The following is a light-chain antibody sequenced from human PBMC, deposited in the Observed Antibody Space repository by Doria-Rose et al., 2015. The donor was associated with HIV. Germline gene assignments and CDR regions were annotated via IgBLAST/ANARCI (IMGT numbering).Light chain of an antibody. CDR2: AAS. V-gene: IGKV1-39*01. CDR3: QQSYSTPLT. J-gene: IGKJ4*01. Sequence: DIQMTQSPSSLSASVGDRVTITCRASQSTGSFLNWYQQKPVKAPKLLIYAASSSQNGVPSRFSGSGSGTDFTPTISSLQPEDFAAYFCQQSYSTPLTFGGGTKVEIK. CDR1: QSTGSF.